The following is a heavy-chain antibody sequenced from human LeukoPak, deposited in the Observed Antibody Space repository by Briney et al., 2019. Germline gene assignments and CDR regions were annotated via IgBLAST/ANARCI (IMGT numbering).Heavy chain of an antibody. CDR1: GFTFSSYG. J-gene: IGHJ4*02. Sequence: GGSLRLSCAASGFTFSSYGMHWVRQAPGKGLEWVAFIRYDGSNKYYADSVKGRFTISRDNSKNTLYLQMNSLRAEDTAVYYCARDTPQIQLWSYYFDYWGQGTLVTVSS. D-gene: IGHD5-18*01. CDR3: ARDTPQIQLWSYYFDY. CDR2: IRYDGSNK. V-gene: IGHV3-30*02.